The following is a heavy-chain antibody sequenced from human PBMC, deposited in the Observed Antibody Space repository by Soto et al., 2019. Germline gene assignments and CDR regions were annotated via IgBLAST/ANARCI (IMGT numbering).Heavy chain of an antibody. Sequence: GGSLRLSCAASGFTFSSYAMSWVRQAPGKGLEWVSAISGSGGSTYYADSVKGRFTISRDNSKNTLYLQMNSLRAEDTAVYYCAKDGLDTAMVYIPHNWFDPWGQGTLVTVS. CDR3: AKDGLDTAMVYIPHNWFDP. V-gene: IGHV3-23*01. D-gene: IGHD5-18*01. CDR2: ISGSGGST. CDR1: GFTFSSYA. J-gene: IGHJ5*02.